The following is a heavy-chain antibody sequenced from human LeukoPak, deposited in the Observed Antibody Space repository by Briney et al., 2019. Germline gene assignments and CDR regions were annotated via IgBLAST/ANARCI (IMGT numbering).Heavy chain of an antibody. CDR1: GFTFSSYS. J-gene: IGHJ6*02. Sequence: GGSLRLSCAASGFTFSSYSMNWVRQAPGKGLEWVSSISSSSSYIYYADSVKDRFTISRDNAKNSLYLQMNSLRAEDTAVYYCARDKTGYYMYYYYYGMDVWGQGTTVTVSS. V-gene: IGHV3-21*01. D-gene: IGHD3-9*01. CDR3: ARDKTGYYMYYYYYGMDV. CDR2: ISSSSSYI.